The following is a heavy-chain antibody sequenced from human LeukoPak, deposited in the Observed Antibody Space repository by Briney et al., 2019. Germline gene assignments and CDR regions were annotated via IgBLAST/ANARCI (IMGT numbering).Heavy chain of an antibody. Sequence: GGSLRLSCTVSGFTVSSNSMSWVRQAPGKGLEWVSFIYSDNTHYSDSVKGRFTISRDNSKNTLYLQMNSLRAEDTAVYYCARVRYCSGGSCYKGYYMDVWGKGTTVTVSS. D-gene: IGHD2-15*01. CDR1: GFTVSSNS. CDR2: IYSDNT. J-gene: IGHJ6*03. V-gene: IGHV3-53*01. CDR3: ARVRYCSGGSCYKGYYMDV.